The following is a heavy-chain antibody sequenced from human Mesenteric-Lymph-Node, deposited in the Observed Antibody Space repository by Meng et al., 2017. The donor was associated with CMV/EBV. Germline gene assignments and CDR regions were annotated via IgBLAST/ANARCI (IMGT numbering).Heavy chain of an antibody. D-gene: IGHD5-12*01. J-gene: IGHJ4*02. CDR3: AREGGYDQGLAY. Sequence: SCAISGDSVSSNSAAWNWIRQSPSRGLEWLGRTYYRSKWYNDYAVSVKTRISINPDTSKNQFSLQLNSVTPEDTAVYYCAREGGYDQGLAYWGQGTLVTVSS. V-gene: IGHV6-1*01. CDR1: GDSVSSNSAA. CDR2: TYYRSKWYN.